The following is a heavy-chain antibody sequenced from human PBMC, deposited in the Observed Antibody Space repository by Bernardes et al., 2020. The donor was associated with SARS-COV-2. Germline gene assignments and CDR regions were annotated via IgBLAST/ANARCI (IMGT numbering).Heavy chain of an antibody. V-gene: IGHV3-20*04. J-gene: IGHJ4*02. CDR1: GFTFNDYG. CDR2: INWSADYT. CDR3: LREIDYHSSGFGFDY. D-gene: IGHD3-22*01. Sequence: GGSLRLSCAASGFTFNDYGMTWVRQVPGKGLEWVAGINWSADYTRYADSVKGRFTISRDNAENSLFLQMSSLRAGDTAVYYCLREIDYHSSGFGFDYWGQGIPVTVSS.